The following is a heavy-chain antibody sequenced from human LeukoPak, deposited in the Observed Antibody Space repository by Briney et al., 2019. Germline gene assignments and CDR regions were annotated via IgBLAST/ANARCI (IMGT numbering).Heavy chain of an antibody. D-gene: IGHD2-8*01. J-gene: IGHJ5*02. CDR2: IYRGGDT. V-gene: IGHV3-66*01. CDR1: GFTVSTNY. CDR3: ARDKRYCTSGRCWGVQFGP. Sequence: GGSLRLPCVASGFTVSTNYMSWVRQAPGKGPEWSSIIYRGGDTYYADSVKGRFTISRDNSKNTLYLQMNAVSAEDTAVYYCARDKRYCTSGRCWGVQFGPWGQGTLVTVSS.